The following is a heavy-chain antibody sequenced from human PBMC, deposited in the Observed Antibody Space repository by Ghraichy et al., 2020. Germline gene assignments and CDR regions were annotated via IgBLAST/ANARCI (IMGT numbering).Heavy chain of an antibody. CDR1: GGTFSSYA. D-gene: IGHD3-22*01. J-gene: IGHJ4*02. Sequence: SVKVSCKASGGTFSSYAISWVRQAPGQGLEWMGGIIPIFGTANYAQKFQGRVTITADESTSTAYMELSSLRSEDTAVYYCVSYDSIRTFDYWGQGTLVTVSS. CDR3: VSYDSIRTFDY. V-gene: IGHV1-69*13. CDR2: IIPIFGTA.